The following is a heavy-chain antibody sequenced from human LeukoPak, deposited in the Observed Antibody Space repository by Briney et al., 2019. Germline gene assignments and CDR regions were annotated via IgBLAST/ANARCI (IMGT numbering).Heavy chain of an antibody. V-gene: IGHV3-30*18. D-gene: IGHD6-13*01. CDR2: ISYDGSNK. Sequence: GGSLRLSCAASGFTFSSYGMHWVRQAPGKGLEWVAVISYDGSNKYYADSVKGRFTISRDNSKNTLYLQMNSLRAEDTAVYYCAKLVGIAAAGDDYWGQGTLATVSS. CDR1: GFTFSSYG. CDR3: AKLVGIAAAGDDY. J-gene: IGHJ4*02.